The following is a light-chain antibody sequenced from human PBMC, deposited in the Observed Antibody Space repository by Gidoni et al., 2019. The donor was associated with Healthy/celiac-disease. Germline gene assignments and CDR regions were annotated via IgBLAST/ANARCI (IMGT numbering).Light chain of an antibody. J-gene: IGKJ4*01. CDR1: QSISSY. CDR3: QQSYSTPALT. CDR2: AAS. Sequence: DIQMTQSPYSLSASVGDRVTITCRASQSISSYVNWYQQKPGKAPKLLIYAASSLQSGVPSSFSGSGSVTDFTLTISSLQPEYFATYYFQQSYSTPALTFGGGTKVEIK. V-gene: IGKV1-39*01.